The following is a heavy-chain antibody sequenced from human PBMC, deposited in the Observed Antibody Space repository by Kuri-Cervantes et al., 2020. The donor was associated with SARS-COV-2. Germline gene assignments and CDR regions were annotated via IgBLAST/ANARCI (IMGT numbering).Heavy chain of an antibody. J-gene: IGHJ4*02. Sequence: GGSLRLSCAASGFTFSSFWMSWVRQAPGKGLEWVANIRQDGTEKYYVDSVKGRFTISRDNAKNSLYLQMNGLRAEDTAVYYCARNRGIVLAAPLDHWGQGTLVTDSS. CDR3: ARNRGIVLAAPLDH. D-gene: IGHD2-2*01. CDR2: IRQDGTEK. V-gene: IGHV3-7*01. CDR1: GFTFSSFW.